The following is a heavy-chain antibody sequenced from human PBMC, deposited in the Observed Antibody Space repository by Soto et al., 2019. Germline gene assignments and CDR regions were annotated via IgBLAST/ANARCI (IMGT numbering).Heavy chain of an antibody. D-gene: IGHD2-8*01. CDR1: GFIFGDYA. CDR2: ISWNSNSI. J-gene: IGHJ4*02. V-gene: IGHV3-9*01. Sequence: DVQLVESGGGLVQPGRSLRLSCAASGFIFGDYAMYWVRQAPGKGLEWVSGISWNSNSIVYADSVKGRFTISRDNPKNSLYVQMTALKPEETACYYCGNSLSMTSRPFDYWGQGTLVTVSS. CDR3: GNSLSMTSRPFDY.